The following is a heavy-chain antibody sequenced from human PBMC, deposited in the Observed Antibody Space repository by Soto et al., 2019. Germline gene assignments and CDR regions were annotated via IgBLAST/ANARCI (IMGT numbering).Heavy chain of an antibody. V-gene: IGHV3-30*18. D-gene: IGHD4-17*01. J-gene: IGHJ4*02. CDR2: ISYDGGNK. Sequence: PGGSLRLSCAASGFTFSSYGMHWVRQAPGKGLEWVAVISYDGGNKYYADSVKGRFTISRDNSKNTLYLQMNSLRAEDTAVYYCAKVGDDYGGKRGYFDYWGQGTLVTVSS. CDR3: AKVGDDYGGKRGYFDY. CDR1: GFTFSSYG.